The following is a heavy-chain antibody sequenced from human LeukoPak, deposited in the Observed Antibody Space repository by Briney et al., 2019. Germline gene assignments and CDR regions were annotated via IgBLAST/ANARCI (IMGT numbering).Heavy chain of an antibody. J-gene: IGHJ4*02. V-gene: IGHV1-69*05. D-gene: IGHD4-23*01. CDR3: AREGYDYGGNWFDY. Sequence: SVKVSCKASGGTFHSYAINWVRQAPGQGLEWMGRIFPIFGTANYAQKFQGRVTITTDESTSTAYMELSSLRSEDTAVYYCAREGYDYGGNWFDYWGQGTLVTVSS. CDR2: IFPIFGTA. CDR1: GGTFHSYA.